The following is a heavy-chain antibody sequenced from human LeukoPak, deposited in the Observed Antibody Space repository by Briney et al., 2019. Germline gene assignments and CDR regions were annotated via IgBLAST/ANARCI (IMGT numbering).Heavy chain of an antibody. V-gene: IGHV3-43D*03. J-gene: IGHJ3*02. CDR2: ICWDGGST. CDR1: GFTFDDYA. CDR3: AKQIPPGGAVAGHDAFDI. Sequence: GGSLRLSCAASGFTFDDYAMHWVRQAPGKDLEGVSLICWDGGSTYYADSVKGRFTISRDNSKNSLYLQMNSLRAEDTALYYCAKQIPPGGAVAGHDAFDIWGQGTMVTVSS. D-gene: IGHD6-19*01.